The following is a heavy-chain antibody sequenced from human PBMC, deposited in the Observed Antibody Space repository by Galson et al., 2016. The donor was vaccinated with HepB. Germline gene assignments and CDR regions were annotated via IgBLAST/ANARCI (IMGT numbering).Heavy chain of an antibody. D-gene: IGHD4-17*01. CDR1: GFTFSHYG. V-gene: IGHV3-30*03. CDR2: VSYDGSRQ. J-gene: IGHJ4*02. CDR3: ARSRAGGTTATYFDC. Sequence: SLRLSCAASGFTFSHYGMHWVRQAPGKELEWVAVVSYDGSRQYYADSVKGRLSISRDNAEHTLHLYMSSLRTDDTAVFHCARSRAGGTTATYFDCWGQGTLVTVSS.